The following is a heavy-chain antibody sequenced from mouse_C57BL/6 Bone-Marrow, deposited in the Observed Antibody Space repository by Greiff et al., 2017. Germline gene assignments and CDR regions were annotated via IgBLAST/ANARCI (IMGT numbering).Heavy chain of an antibody. CDR3: ARARYDYPFAY. Sequence: EVQLQQSGPELVKPGASVKISCKASGYSFTGYYMNWVKQSPEKSLEWIGEINPSTGGTTYNQKFKAKATLTVDKSSSTAYMQLKSLTSEDSAVYYCARARYDYPFAYWGQGTLDTVSA. J-gene: IGHJ3*01. D-gene: IGHD2-4*01. CDR2: INPSTGGT. CDR1: GYSFTGYY. V-gene: IGHV1-42*01.